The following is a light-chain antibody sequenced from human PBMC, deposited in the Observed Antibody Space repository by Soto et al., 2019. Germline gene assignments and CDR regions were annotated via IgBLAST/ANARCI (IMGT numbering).Light chain of an antibody. V-gene: IGKV3-15*01. CDR2: GAS. Sequence: EIVMTQSPATLSVSPGERATLSCRASQSISSNLAWYQQKPGQATRLLIYGASTRATGIPARFSGSGSGTEFTLTISSLQSEDFAVYYCQQYHNWPPWTFGQGTKVEIK. CDR3: QQYHNWPPWT. CDR1: QSISSN. J-gene: IGKJ1*01.